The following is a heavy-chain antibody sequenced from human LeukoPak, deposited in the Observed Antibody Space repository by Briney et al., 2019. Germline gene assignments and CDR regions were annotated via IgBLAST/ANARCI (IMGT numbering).Heavy chain of an antibody. CDR2: IKSKTDGGTT. Sequence: ETLSLTCTVSGGSISTYYWSWIRQPAGKGLEWVGRIKSKTDGGTTDYAAPVKGRFTISRDDSKNTLYLQMNSLKTEDTAVYYCTIGGDYFVYWGQGTLVTVSS. CDR3: TIGGDYFVY. J-gene: IGHJ4*02. D-gene: IGHD4-17*01. V-gene: IGHV3-15*01. CDR1: GGSISTYY.